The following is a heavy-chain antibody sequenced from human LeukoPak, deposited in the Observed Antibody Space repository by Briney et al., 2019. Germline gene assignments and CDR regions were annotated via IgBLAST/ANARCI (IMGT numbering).Heavy chain of an antibody. Sequence: ASVKVSCKASVYPFSTSEINWVRKSAGQPLRWMGWMDPNRGTTGYAQKFQGRVAMTKNTSISTAYMELSSLRPDDTAVYYSASPHYYDSSGYYFAPDYWCEGTLVTVSS. CDR1: VYPFSTSE. D-gene: IGHD3-22*01. J-gene: IGHJ4*02. V-gene: IGHV1-8*02. CDR3: ASPHYYDSSGYYFAPDY. CDR2: MDPNRGTT.